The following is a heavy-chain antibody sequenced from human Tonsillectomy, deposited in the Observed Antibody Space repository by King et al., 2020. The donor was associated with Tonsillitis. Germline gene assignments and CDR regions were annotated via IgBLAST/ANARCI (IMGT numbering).Heavy chain of an antibody. Sequence: LTLKESGPVLVKPTETLTLTCTVSGFSLSNTRMGVSWIRQPPGKALEWLAHIFSNDEKSYSTSLTSRLTISKDTSKSQVVLTMTNMDPVDTATFYCARGGGSGYCSGGKCTPNWFHPGGQGTLVTLSS. CDR2: IFSNDEK. J-gene: IGHJ5*02. CDR1: GFSLSNTRMG. V-gene: IGHV2-26*01. CDR3: ARGGGSGYCSGGKCTPNWFHP. D-gene: IGHD6-19*01.